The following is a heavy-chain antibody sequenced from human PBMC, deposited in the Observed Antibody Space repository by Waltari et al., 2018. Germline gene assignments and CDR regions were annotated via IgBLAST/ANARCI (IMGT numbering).Heavy chain of an antibody. V-gene: IGHV3-21*01. CDR1: GFTFSSYS. Sequence: EVQLVESGGGLVKPGGSLRLSCAASGFTFSSYSMNWVRQAPGKGREWVSSISSRSSYIYYADSVKGRFTISRDNAKNSLYLQMNSLRAEDTAVYYCARERPSGRSGYDHWGQGTLVTVSS. J-gene: IGHJ4*02. D-gene: IGHD3-3*01. CDR3: ARERPSGRSGYDH. CDR2: ISSRSSYI.